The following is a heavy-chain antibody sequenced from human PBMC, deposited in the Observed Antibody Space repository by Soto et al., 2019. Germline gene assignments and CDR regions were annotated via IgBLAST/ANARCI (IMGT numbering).Heavy chain of an antibody. CDR1: GGSFSGYY. CDR3: VCYCFLENFYSSSRGDYLDY. CDR2: INHSGST. J-gene: IGHJ4*02. Sequence: SETLSLTCAVYGGSFSGYYWSWIRQPPGKGLEWIGEINHSGSTNYNPSLKSRVTISVDTSKNQFSLKLSSVTAADTAVYYCVCYCFLENFYSSSRGDYLDYWGQGTLVTVSS. D-gene: IGHD3-3*01. V-gene: IGHV4-34*01.